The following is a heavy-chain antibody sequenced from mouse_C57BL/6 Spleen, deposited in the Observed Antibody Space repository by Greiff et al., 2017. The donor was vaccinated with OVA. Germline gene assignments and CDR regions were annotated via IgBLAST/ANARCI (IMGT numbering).Heavy chain of an antibody. J-gene: IGHJ2*01. Sequence: QVHVKQSGPGLVQPSQSLSITCTVSGFSLTSYGVHWVRQSPGKGLEWLGVIWSGGSTDYNAAFISRLSISKDNSKSQVFFKMNSLQADDTAIYYCARNRGSTMVTTDYFDYWGQGTTLTVSS. CDR3: ARNRGSTMVTTDYFDY. V-gene: IGHV2-2*01. D-gene: IGHD2-2*01. CDR2: IWSGGST. CDR1: GFSLTSYG.